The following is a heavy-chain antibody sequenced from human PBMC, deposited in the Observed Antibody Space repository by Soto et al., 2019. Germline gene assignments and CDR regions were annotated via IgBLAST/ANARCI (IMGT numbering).Heavy chain of an antibody. D-gene: IGHD3-3*01. Sequence: GGSLRLSCAASGFTFSGYWMSWVRQAPGKGLEWVANIKQDGSEKYYVDSVKGRFTISRDNAKNSLYLQMNSLRAEDTAVYYCARIYYDFWSGYYPNGMDVWGQGTTVTVSS. V-gene: IGHV3-7*01. CDR3: ARIYYDFWSGYYPNGMDV. CDR2: IKQDGSEK. CDR1: GFTFSGYW. J-gene: IGHJ6*02.